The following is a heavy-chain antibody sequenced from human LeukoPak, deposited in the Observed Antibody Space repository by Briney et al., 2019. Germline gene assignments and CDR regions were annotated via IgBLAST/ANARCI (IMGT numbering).Heavy chain of an antibody. V-gene: IGHV3-11*03. CDR2: ISSSSSYT. CDR3: ASGNGDEYFHH. J-gene: IGHJ1*01. CDR1: GFTFSDYY. D-gene: IGHD4-17*01. Sequence: GGSLRLSCAASGFTFSDYYMSWIRQAPGKGLEWVSYISSSSSYTNYADSVKGRFTISRDNVKNSLYLQMNSMSAEDTAVHYCASGNGDEYFHHWGQGTLVTVSS.